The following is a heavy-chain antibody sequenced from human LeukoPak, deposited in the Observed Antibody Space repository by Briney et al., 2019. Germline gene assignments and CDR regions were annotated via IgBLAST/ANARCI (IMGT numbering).Heavy chain of an antibody. CDR2: IIPIFGTA. CDR1: GYTFSSYG. Sequence: SVKVSCKASGYTFSSYGINWVRQAPGQGLEWMGGIIPIFGTANYAQKFQGRVTITADESTSTAYMELSSLRSEDTAVYYCAREGAAAGTRRGFDYWGQGTLVTVSS. J-gene: IGHJ4*02. D-gene: IGHD6-13*01. V-gene: IGHV1-69*13. CDR3: AREGAAAGTRRGFDY.